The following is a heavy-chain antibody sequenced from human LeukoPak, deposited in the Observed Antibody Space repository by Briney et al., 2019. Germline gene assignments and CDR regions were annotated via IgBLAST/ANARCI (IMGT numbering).Heavy chain of an antibody. J-gene: IGHJ4*02. V-gene: IGHV3-21*01. CDR2: ISSSNSYI. Sequence: PGGSLRLSCAASGFTFSIYGMNWVRQAPGKGLEWVSSISSSNSYIYYADSVKGRFTISRDNAKNSLYPQMNSLRAEDTAVYYCAREGCSGGSCYFDYWGQGTLVTVSS. D-gene: IGHD2-15*01. CDR3: AREGCSGGSCYFDY. CDR1: GFTFSIYG.